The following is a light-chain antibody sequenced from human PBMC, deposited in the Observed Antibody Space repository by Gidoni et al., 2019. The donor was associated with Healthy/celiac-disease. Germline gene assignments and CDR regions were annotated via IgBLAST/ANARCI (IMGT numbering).Light chain of an antibody. CDR2: DAS. V-gene: IGKV3-11*01. Sequence: EIVLTQSPATLSLSPGERATLSCRASQSVSSYLAWYQQKPGQAPRLLIYDASNRATGIPARFSGCGSGTDFTLTISSLEPEDFAVYYCQQRSNWPPEFTFGPGTKVDIK. CDR3: QQRSNWPPEFT. CDR1: QSVSSY. J-gene: IGKJ3*01.